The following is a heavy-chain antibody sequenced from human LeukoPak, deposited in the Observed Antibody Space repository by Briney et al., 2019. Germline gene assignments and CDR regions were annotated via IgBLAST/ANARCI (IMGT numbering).Heavy chain of an antibody. J-gene: IGHJ6*02. CDR2: IWYDGSYK. CDR3: ARDKDYYDSSGYHYYYGMDV. V-gene: IGHV3-33*01. Sequence: GRSLRLSCAASGLTFSDYGMHWVRQVPGKGLEWVALIWYDGSYKYYADSVKGRFTISRDNSKNTLYLQMNSLRAEDTAVYYCARDKDYYDSSGYHYYYGMDVWGQGTTVTVSS. CDR1: GLTFSDYG. D-gene: IGHD3-22*01.